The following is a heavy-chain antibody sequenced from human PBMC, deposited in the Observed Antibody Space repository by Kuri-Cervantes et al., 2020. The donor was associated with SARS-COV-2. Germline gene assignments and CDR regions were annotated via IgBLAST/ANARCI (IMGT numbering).Heavy chain of an antibody. CDR3: AGHNAFDRFSN. V-gene: IGHV4-39*01. CDR1: GDSISSCNFY. D-gene: IGHD3-9*01. Sequence: SETLSLTCTVSGDSISSCNFYWGWHRPSPGMGREWIMCIYESGDTYYSSTVKIRLTLSVDTSQNHFSLRLTYVTAADTAVYYCAGHNAFDRFSNWGQGTLVTVSS. J-gene: IGHJ4*02. CDR2: IYESGDT.